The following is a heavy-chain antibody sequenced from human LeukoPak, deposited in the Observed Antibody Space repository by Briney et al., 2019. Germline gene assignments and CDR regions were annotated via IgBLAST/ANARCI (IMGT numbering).Heavy chain of an antibody. CDR1: GYSFTNYD. V-gene: IGHV1-8*03. CDR2: MNPKSGDT. J-gene: IGHJ4*02. CDR3: ARTTYYYDSSGYGSDY. Sequence: ASVKVSCKASGYSFTNYDINWVRQATGQGLEWMGWMNPKSGDTGYSQKFQGRVFITRDTSINTAYMELSSLRSEDTAVYYCARTTYYYDSSGYGSDYWGQGTLVTVSS. D-gene: IGHD3-22*01.